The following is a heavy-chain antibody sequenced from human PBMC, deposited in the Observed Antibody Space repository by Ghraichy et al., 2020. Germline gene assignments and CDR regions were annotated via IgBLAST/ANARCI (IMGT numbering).Heavy chain of an antibody. Sequence: RGGVIPSLGIANYAQKFQGRVTITADKSTSTAYMELSSLRSEDTAVYYCARDDGSGSYYYYYMDVWGKGTTVTVSS. J-gene: IGHJ6*03. D-gene: IGHD3-10*01. CDR3: ARDDGSGSYYYYYMDV. V-gene: IGHV1-69*10. CDR2: VIPSLGIA.